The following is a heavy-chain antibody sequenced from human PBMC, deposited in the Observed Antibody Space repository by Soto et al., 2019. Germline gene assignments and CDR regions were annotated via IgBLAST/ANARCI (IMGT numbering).Heavy chain of an antibody. CDR3: AKEETPVVTPGFHYFDY. D-gene: IGHD2-21*02. CDR1: GFTFSSYG. Sequence: QVQLVESGGGVVQPGRSLRLSCAASGFTFSSYGMHWVRQAPGKGLEWVAVISYDGSNKYYADSVKGRFTISRDNSKNTQYRQMNSLRAEDTAVYYGAKEETPVVTPGFHYFDYWGQGTLVTVSS. J-gene: IGHJ4*02. V-gene: IGHV3-30*18. CDR2: ISYDGSNK.